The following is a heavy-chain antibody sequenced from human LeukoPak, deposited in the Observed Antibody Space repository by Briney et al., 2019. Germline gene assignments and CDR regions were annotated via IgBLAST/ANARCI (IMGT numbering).Heavy chain of an antibody. J-gene: IGHJ3*02. CDR2: IKQDGSEK. CDR3: VREDGYYDSSPGAAFDI. Sequence: QSGGSLRLSCAASGFTFSSYWMSWVRQAPGKGLEWVANIKQDGSEKYYVDSVKGRFTISRDNAKNSLYLQMNSLRAEDTAVYYCVREDGYYDSSPGAAFDIWGQGTMVTVSS. CDR1: GFTFSSYW. D-gene: IGHD3-22*01. V-gene: IGHV3-7*01.